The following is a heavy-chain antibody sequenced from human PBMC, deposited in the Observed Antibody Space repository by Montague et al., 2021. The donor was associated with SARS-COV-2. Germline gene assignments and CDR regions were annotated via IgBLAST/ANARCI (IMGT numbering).Heavy chain of an antibody. CDR2: ISGSGDKT. V-gene: IGHV3-23*01. J-gene: IGHJ6*02. D-gene: IGHD2-15*01. CDR1: GFTFSTYA. CDR3: AKDLFCSGGDCYFYGMDL. Sequence: SRRLSLSASGFTFSTYAMSWVRRAPGKGLEWVSAISGSGDKTYYADSVKGRFTISRDNSKNTVSLQMNSLRVEDTAVYYCAKDLFCSGGDCYFYGMDLWGQGTTVTVSS.